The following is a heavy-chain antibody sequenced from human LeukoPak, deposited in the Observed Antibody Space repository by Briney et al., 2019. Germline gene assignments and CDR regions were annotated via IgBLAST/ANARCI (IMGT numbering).Heavy chain of an antibody. CDR1: GGSFSGYY. CDR2: INHSGST. V-gene: IGHV4-34*01. CDR3: ARGLGAGRITIFGVVRGRPLDY. D-gene: IGHD3-3*01. J-gene: IGHJ4*02. Sequence: KTSETLSLTCAVYGGSFSGYYWSWIRQPPGEGLEWIGEINHSGSTNYNPSLKSRVTISVDTSKNQFSLKLSSVTAADTAVYYCARGLGAGRITIFGVVRGRPLDYWGQGTLVTVSS.